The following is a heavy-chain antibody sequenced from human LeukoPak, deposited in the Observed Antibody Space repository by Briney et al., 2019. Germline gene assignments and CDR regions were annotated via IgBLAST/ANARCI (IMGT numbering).Heavy chain of an antibody. Sequence: PGGSLRLSCAASGFTFRNYAIHWVRQAPGKGLEWVAVVSYDGSYKDYADSVKGRFTISRDNSKNTLYLQMNSLRAEDTAVYYCAKDLCSGGSCYSGDYWGQGTLVTVSS. V-gene: IGHV3-30*04. CDR1: GFTFRNYA. CDR3: AKDLCSGGSCYSGDY. J-gene: IGHJ4*02. D-gene: IGHD2-15*01. CDR2: VSYDGSYK.